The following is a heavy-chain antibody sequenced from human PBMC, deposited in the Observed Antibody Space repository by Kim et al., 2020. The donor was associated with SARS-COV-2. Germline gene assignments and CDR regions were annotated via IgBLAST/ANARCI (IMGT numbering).Heavy chain of an antibody. D-gene: IGHD3-22*01. CDR3: AKAPDSTGYYGGGWFDP. J-gene: IGHJ5*02. CDR1: GFTFSSYA. CDR2: ISGSGGST. Sequence: GGSLRLSCAASGFTFSSYAMSWVRQAPGKGLGWVSTISGSGGSTYSADSVKGRFTISRDNSKNTLYLQMNSLRAEDTAVYYCAKAPDSTGYYGGGWFDPWGQGTLVTVSS. V-gene: IGHV3-23*01.